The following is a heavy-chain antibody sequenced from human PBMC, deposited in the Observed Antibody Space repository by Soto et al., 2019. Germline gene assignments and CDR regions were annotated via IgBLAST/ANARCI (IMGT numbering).Heavy chain of an antibody. J-gene: IGHJ6*02. CDR3: ARVVYDGRITIFGVALPYYGVDV. CDR2: IIPIFGTA. CDR1: GGTFSSYA. D-gene: IGHD3-3*01. V-gene: IGHV1-69*13. Sequence: ASVKVSCKASGGTFSSYAISWVRQAPGQGLEWMGGIIPIFGTANYAQKFQGRVTITADESTSTAYMELSSLGSEDTAVYYCARVVYDGRITIFGVALPYYGVDVWGQGTTVTVSS.